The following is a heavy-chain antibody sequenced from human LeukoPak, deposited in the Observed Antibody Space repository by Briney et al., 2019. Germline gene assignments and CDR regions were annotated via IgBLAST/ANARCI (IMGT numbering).Heavy chain of an antibody. D-gene: IGHD2-15*01. J-gene: IGHJ3*02. V-gene: IGHV4-4*07. CDR3: ARGRYCSADICSGGDAFDI. Sequence: SETLSLTCTVSGGSINNYYWSWIRQPAGKGLEWIGRIYTRGSTNYNPSLKSRVTMSVDTSKNQFSLNLSAVTAADTAVYYCARGRYCSADICSGGDAFDIWGQGTMVSVSS. CDR2: IYTRGST. CDR1: GGSINNYY.